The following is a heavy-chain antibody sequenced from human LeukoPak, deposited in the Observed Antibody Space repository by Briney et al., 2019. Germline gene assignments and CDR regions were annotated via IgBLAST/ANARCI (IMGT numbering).Heavy chain of an antibody. J-gene: IGHJ4*02. D-gene: IGHD3-10*01. Sequence: GGSLRLSCAASGFTFSSYAMSWVRQAPGKGLEWVSAISGSGGSTYYADSVKGRFTISRDNSKNTLYLQMDSLRGEDTAVYYCAKDLEGSGSYYSRSADYWGQGTLVTVSS. CDR1: GFTFSSYA. CDR3: AKDLEGSGSYYSRSADY. V-gene: IGHV3-23*01. CDR2: ISGSGGST.